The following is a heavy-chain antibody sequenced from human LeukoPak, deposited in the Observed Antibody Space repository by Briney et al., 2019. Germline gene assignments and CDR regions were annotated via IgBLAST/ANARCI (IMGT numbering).Heavy chain of an antibody. D-gene: IGHD3-10*02. CDR2: IYFGGSDT. V-gene: IGHV5-51*01. CDR3: ARLFVRGWSNYYYYMDV. CDR1: GYPFTNYW. J-gene: IGHJ6*03. Sequence: GASLKIFFIISGYPFTNYWIGWVRQMSGKGLEWMGIIYFGGSDTRYCPSFQGQVTISADKSISTASLQWSSLKASDTAMYYCARLFVRGWSNYYYYMDVWGKGTTVTVSS.